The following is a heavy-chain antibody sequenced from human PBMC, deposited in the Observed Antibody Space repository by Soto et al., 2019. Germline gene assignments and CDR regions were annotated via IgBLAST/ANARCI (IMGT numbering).Heavy chain of an antibody. CDR1: GGSISSGGYY. V-gene: IGHV4-31*03. Sequence: PSETLSLTCTVSGGSISSGGYYWSWIRQHPGKGLEWIGYIYYSGSTYYNPSLKSRVTISVDTSKNQFSLKLSSVTAADTAVYLCVCLSRGYGLLGDHRDYPGPGTPV. J-gene: IGHJ4*02. CDR2: IYYSGST. CDR3: VCLSRGYGLLGDHRDY. D-gene: IGHD4-17*01.